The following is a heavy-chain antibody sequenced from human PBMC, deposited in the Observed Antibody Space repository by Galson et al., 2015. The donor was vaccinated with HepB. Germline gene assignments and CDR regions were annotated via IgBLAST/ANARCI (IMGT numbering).Heavy chain of an antibody. CDR3: ARSPTNSPSLKWIEPAAILGYYYYYMDV. CDR1: GFNFSNYS. Sequence: SLRLSCAGSGFNFSNYSMNWVRQAPGEGLEWVSFISRSRRYIYYADSVKGRFTVSRDNSNNALYLQTNSLRAEDTAVYYFARSPTNSPSLKWIEPAAILGYYYYYMDVWGKGTTVTVSS. V-gene: IGHV3-21*06. J-gene: IGHJ6*03. CDR2: ISRSRRYI. D-gene: IGHD2-2*01.